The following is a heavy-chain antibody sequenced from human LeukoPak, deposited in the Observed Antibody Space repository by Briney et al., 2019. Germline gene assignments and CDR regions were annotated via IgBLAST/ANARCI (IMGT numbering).Heavy chain of an antibody. CDR2: ISGSGGST. Sequence: GGSLRLSCAASGFTFSSYAMSWVRQAPGKGLGWVSAISGSGGSTYYADSVKGRFTISRDNSKNTLYLQMNSLRAEDTAVYYCARDLSPVVRASPMGYWGQGTLVTVSS. J-gene: IGHJ4*02. CDR1: GFTFSSYA. CDR3: ARDLSPVVRASPMGY. D-gene: IGHD3-10*01. V-gene: IGHV3-23*01.